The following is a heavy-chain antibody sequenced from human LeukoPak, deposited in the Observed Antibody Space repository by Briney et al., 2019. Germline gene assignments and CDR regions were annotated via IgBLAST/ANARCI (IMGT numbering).Heavy chain of an antibody. J-gene: IGHJ5*02. CDR3: ARARALNWFDP. Sequence: SQTLSLTCTVSSGSISGGPYYWSWIRQHPGKGLEWIGYMYYSGSTYSNPSLKSRVTISVDTSKNQFSLKLSSVTAVDTAVYYCARARALNWFDPWGQGTLVTVSS. V-gene: IGHV4-31*03. CDR1: SGSISGGPYY. CDR2: MYYSGST.